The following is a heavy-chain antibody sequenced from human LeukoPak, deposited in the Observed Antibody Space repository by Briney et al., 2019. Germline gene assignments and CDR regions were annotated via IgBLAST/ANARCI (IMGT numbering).Heavy chain of an antibody. CDR1: GGSSRSSSYD. V-gene: IGHV4-39*01. D-gene: IGHD5-24*01. CDR3: ARLGRWLQLRRRYLSAY. J-gene: IGHJ4*02. CDR2: IYYSEST. Sequence: SDTLSRTWTVTGGSSRSSSYDGGWIRQPPGKGLEWIGSIYYSESTYYNPSLKSRVTISVDTSKNQFSLKLSSVTAADTAVYYCARLGRWLQLRRRYLSAYWGQGTLVTVSS.